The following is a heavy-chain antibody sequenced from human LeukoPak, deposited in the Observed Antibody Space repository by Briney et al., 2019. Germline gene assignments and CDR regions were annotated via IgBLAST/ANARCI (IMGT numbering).Heavy chain of an antibody. Sequence: GGSLRLSCAASGFTFSSYSMNWVRQAPGKGLEWVSSISSSSSYIYYADSVKGRFTISRDNAKNSLYLQMNSLRAEDTALYYCATTYCSGGSCYSFGYWGQGTLVTVSS. CDR3: ATTYCSGGSCYSFGY. CDR1: GFTFSSYS. CDR2: ISSSSSYI. J-gene: IGHJ4*02. V-gene: IGHV3-21*04. D-gene: IGHD2-15*01.